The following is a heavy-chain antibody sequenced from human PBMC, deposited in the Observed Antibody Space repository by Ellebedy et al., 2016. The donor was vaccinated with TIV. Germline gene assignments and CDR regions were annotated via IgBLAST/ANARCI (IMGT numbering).Heavy chain of an antibody. CDR1: GYTFNTYA. J-gene: IGHJ4*02. CDR2: INTNTGRA. CDR3: ARDNTIRGFDY. D-gene: IGHD3-9*01. Sequence: AASVKVSCKASGYTFNTYAVNWVRQAPGRGLEWMGWINTNTGRATYAQGFTGRFVFSLDTSVSTAYLQISSLKAADIAVYHCARDNTIRGFDYWGQGTLVTVSS. V-gene: IGHV7-4-1*02.